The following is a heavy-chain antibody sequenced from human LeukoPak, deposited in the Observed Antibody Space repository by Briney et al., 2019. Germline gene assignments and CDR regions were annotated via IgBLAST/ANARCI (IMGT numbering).Heavy chain of an antibody. Sequence: KPGGSLRLSCAASGFTFSSYSMNWVRQAPGKGLEWVSSIGSSSSYIYYADSVKGRFTISRDNARNSLYLQMNSLRAEDTAVYYCARDSYGDYIDYWGQGTLVTVSS. D-gene: IGHD4-17*01. CDR1: GFTFSSYS. J-gene: IGHJ4*02. V-gene: IGHV3-21*01. CDR3: ARDSYGDYIDY. CDR2: IGSSSSYI.